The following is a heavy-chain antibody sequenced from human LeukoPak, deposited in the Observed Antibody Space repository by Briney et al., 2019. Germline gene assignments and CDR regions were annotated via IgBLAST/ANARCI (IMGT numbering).Heavy chain of an antibody. CDR1: GGTFSSYA. J-gene: IGHJ6*02. Sequence: ASVKVSCKASGGTFSSYAISWVRQAPGQGLEWMGWINPNSGGTNYAQKFQGRVTMTRDTSISTAYMELSRLRSDDTAVYYCASPTGDRAGYGMDVWGQGTTVTVSS. V-gene: IGHV1-2*02. D-gene: IGHD7-27*01. CDR3: ASPTGDRAGYGMDV. CDR2: INPNSGGT.